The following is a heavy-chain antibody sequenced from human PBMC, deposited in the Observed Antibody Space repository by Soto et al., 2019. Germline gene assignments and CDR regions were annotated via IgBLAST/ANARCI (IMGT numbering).Heavy chain of an antibody. CDR3: ARDPGYSSGWYGFDY. V-gene: IGHV4-61*01. Sequence: LSLTCTVSGGSLSSGSYYWSWIRQPPGKGLEWIGYIYYSGSTNYNPSLKSRVTISVDTSKNQFSLKLSSVTAADTAVYYCARDPGYSSGWYGFDYWGQGTLVTVSS. CDR1: GGSLSSGSYY. CDR2: IYYSGST. D-gene: IGHD6-19*01. J-gene: IGHJ4*02.